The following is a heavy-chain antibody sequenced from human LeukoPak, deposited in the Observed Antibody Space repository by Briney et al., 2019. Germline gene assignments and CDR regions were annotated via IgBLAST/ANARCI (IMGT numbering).Heavy chain of an antibody. CDR2: ISGSGGST. CDR3: AKDQGQQWLDYYFDY. J-gene: IGHJ4*02. Sequence: GGSLRLSCAASGFTFSSYSMNWVRQAPGKGLEWVSAISGSGGSTYYADSVKGRFTISRDNSKNTLYLQMNSLRAEDTAVYYCAKDQGQQWLDYYFDYWGQGTLVTVSS. CDR1: GFTFSSYS. D-gene: IGHD6-19*01. V-gene: IGHV3-23*01.